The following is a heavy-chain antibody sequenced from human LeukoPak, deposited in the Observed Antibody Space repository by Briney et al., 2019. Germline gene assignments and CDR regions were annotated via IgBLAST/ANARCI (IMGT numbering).Heavy chain of an antibody. CDR3: VRHLGANAFTI. J-gene: IGHJ3*02. CDR2: IYYTGTT. Sequence: PSETLSLTCTVSGDSISSGNYYWGWIRQPPGKGLEWIASIYYTGTTYYYTSLTSRGTISLDTSNNQFSLRLTSVTAADTAVYYCVRHLGANAFTIWGQGTMVTVSS. V-gene: IGHV4-39*01. CDR1: GDSISSGNYY. D-gene: IGHD3-16*01.